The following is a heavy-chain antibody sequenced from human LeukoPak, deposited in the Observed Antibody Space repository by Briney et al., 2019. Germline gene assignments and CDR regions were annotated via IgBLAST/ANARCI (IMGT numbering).Heavy chain of an antibody. CDR3: ARLLDLAPIAAAGISWFDP. CDR1: GSSISSSSYY. J-gene: IGHJ5*02. Sequence: PSETPSLTCTVSGSSISSSSYYWGWIRQPPGKGLEWIGSIYYSGSTYYNPSLKSRVTISVDTSKNQFSLKLSSVTAADTAVYYCARLLDLAPIAAAGISWFDPWGQGTLVTVSS. V-gene: IGHV4-39*01. D-gene: IGHD6-13*01. CDR2: IYYSGST.